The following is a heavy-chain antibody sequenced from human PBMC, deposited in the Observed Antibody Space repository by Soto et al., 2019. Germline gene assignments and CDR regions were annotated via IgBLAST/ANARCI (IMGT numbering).Heavy chain of an antibody. D-gene: IGHD1-20*01. Sequence: ASVKVSCKASGYTFTGYYMHWVRQAPGQGLEWMGWINPNSGGTNYAQKFQGWVTMTRDTSISTAYMELSRLRSDDTAVYYFSRGGANRNDELAPPARGTPDTGSS. CDR1: GYTFTGYY. J-gene: IGHJ5*02. CDR3: SRGGANRNDELAP. V-gene: IGHV1-2*04. CDR2: INPNSGGT.